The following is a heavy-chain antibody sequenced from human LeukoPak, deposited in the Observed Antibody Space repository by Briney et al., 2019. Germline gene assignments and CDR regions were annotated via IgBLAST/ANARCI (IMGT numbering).Heavy chain of an antibody. J-gene: IGHJ4*02. V-gene: IGHV4-61*01. Sequence: SETLSLTCTVSGGSISSSSYYWGWIRQPPGKGLEWIGYMYYSGSTNYNPSLKSRVTISGDTSKNQFSLKLTSVTAADAAVYYCARDPGTGSYGPDYFDYWGQGTLVTVSS. CDR1: GGSISSSSYY. D-gene: IGHD5-18*01. CDR3: ARDPGTGSYGPDYFDY. CDR2: MYYSGST.